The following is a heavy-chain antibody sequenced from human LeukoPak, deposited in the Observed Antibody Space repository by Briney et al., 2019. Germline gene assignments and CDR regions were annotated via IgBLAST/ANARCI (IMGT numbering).Heavy chain of an antibody. Sequence: GRSLRLSCAASGFTFSSYGMHWVRQAPGKGLEWVAVISYDGSNKYYAGSVKGRFTISRDNSKNTLYLQMNSLRAEDTAVYYCATKEGYSSSWYYFDYWGQGTLVTVSS. CDR3: ATKEGYSSSWYYFDY. CDR2: ISYDGSNK. CDR1: GFTFSSYG. J-gene: IGHJ4*02. V-gene: IGHV3-30*03. D-gene: IGHD6-13*01.